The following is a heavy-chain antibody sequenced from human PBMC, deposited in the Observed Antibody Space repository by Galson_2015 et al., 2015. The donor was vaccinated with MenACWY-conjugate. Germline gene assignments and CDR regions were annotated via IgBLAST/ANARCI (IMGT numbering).Heavy chain of an antibody. D-gene: IGHD2-2*01. CDR3: ASGYCSSTSCYPLTYYYYGMDV. V-gene: IGHV1-69*13. Sequence: SVKVSCKASGGTFSSYAISWVRQAPGQGLEWMGGIIPIFGTANYAQKFQGRVTITADESTSTAYMELSSLRSEDTAVYYCASGYCSSTSCYPLTYYYYGMDVWGQGTTVTVSS. CDR2: IIPIFGTA. J-gene: IGHJ6*02. CDR1: GGTFSSYA.